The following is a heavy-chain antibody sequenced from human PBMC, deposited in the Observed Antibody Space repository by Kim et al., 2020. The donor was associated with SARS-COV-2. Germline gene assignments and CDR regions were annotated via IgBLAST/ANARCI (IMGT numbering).Heavy chain of an antibody. D-gene: IGHD1-26*01. CDR3: ARVGWPWEPYGNWFDP. CDR1: GGSISSYY. Sequence: SETLSLTCTVSGGSISSYYWSWIRQPPGKGLEWIGYIYYSGSTNYNPSLKSRVTISVDTSKNQFSLKLSSVTAADTAVYYCARVGWPWEPYGNWFDPWGQGTLVTVSS. CDR2: IYYSGST. J-gene: IGHJ5*02. V-gene: IGHV4-59*01.